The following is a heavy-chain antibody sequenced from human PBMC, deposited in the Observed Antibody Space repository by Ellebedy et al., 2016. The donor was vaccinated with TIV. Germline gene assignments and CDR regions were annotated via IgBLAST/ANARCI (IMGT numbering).Heavy chain of an antibody. V-gene: IGHV3-30*02. CDR2: IRYSGSNK. J-gene: IGHJ3*02. Sequence: GESLKISCAASGFTFSSYGMHWVRQAPGKGLEWVAFIRYSGSNKYYADSVKGRFTISRDNSKNTLYLQMNSLRAEDTAVYYCAKNLPCQRPPLKVVVNDAFDIWGQGTMVTVSS. CDR1: GFTFSSYG. D-gene: IGHD3-22*01. CDR3: AKNLPCQRPPLKVVVNDAFDI.